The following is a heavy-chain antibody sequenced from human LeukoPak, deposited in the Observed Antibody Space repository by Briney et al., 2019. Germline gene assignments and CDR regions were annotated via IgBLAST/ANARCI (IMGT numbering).Heavy chain of an antibody. D-gene: IGHD3-10*01. Sequence: PGGSLRLSCAASGFTFSSYAMYWVRQAPGKGLEWVAVISYDGSKKYYADSVKGRFTISRDNSKNTLYLQMNSLRAADTAVYYCARDGKFGEGFDYWGQGTLVTVSS. V-gene: IGHV3-30*01. CDR3: ARDGKFGEGFDY. CDR2: ISYDGSKK. J-gene: IGHJ4*02. CDR1: GFTFSSYA.